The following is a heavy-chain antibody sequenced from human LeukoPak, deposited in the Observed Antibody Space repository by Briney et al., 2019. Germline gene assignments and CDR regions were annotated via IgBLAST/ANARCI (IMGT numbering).Heavy chain of an antibody. V-gene: IGHV3-15*01. D-gene: IGHD6-13*01. CDR3: ARTPWEQQLGDFDY. J-gene: IGHJ4*02. CDR2: IKSKTDGGTT. Sequence: GGSLRLSCAASGFTFSNAWMSWVRQAPGKGLEWVGRIKSKTDGGTTDYAAPVKGRFTISRDDSKNTLYLQMNSLKTEDTAVYYCARTPWEQQLGDFDYWGQGTLVTVSS. CDR1: GFTFSNAW.